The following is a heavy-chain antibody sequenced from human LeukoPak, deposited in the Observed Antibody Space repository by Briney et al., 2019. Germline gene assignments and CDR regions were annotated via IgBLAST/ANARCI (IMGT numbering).Heavy chain of an antibody. D-gene: IGHD6-19*01. CDR3: ARQVLLQAVAGPDAFDI. J-gene: IGHJ3*02. CDR1: GGSISSSSYY. V-gene: IGHV4-39*01. CDR2: IYYSGST. Sequence: SETLSLTCTVSGGSISSSSYYWGWIRQPPGKGLEWIGSIYYSGSTYYNPSLKSRVTISVDTSKNQFSLKLSSVTAADTAVYYCARQVLLQAVAGPDAFDIWGQGTMVTVSS.